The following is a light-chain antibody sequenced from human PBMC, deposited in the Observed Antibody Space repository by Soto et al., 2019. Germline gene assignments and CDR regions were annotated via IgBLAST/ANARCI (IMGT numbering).Light chain of an antibody. CDR1: QSVGNNY. CDR2: HAS. V-gene: IGKV3-20*01. J-gene: IGKJ5*01. Sequence: EIVLTQSPGTLSLSPGKRATLSCRASQSVGNNYLAWYQQKPGQAPRLLIYHASSRATGIPDRFSGSGSGTDFTLTISRLEPEDFAVYYCQQYGSSPPITFGQATRLEIE. CDR3: QQYGSSPPIT.